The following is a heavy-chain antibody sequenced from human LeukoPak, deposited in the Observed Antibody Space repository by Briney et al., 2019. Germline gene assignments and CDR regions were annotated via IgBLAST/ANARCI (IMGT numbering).Heavy chain of an antibody. CDR3: AKREDFLWCNY. D-gene: IGHD2-21*01. V-gene: IGHV4-34*01. CDR1: GGSFSGYY. J-gene: IGHJ4*02. Sequence: SETLSLTCVVYGGSFSGYYWSWVRQPPGKGLEWIGEIDHGGSTKSNPSLKNRVTMSVDTSKKQFSLRLSSVTAADTAVYYCAKREDFLWCNYWGQGTRVTVSS. CDR2: IDHGGST.